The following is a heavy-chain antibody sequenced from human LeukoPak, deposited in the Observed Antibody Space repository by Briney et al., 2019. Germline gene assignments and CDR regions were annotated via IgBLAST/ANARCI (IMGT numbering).Heavy chain of an antibody. Sequence: PSQTLSLTCAVSGGSITSGGYSWSWIRQPPGRGREWIVYIYHSGSTYYNPSLKSRITISVDRSKNQFSLKLSSVTAADTAVYYCARVGYCSSTSCPFDYWGQGTLVTVSS. V-gene: IGHV4-30-2*01. D-gene: IGHD2-2*01. CDR2: IYHSGST. CDR1: GGSITSGGYS. CDR3: ARVGYCSSTSCPFDY. J-gene: IGHJ4*02.